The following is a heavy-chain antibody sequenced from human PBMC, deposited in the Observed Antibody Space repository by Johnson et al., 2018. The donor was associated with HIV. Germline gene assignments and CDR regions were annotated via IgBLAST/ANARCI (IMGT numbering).Heavy chain of an antibody. CDR1: RFTFRSYA. D-gene: IGHD1-26*01. Sequence: QMLLVESGGGLVQPGGSLRLSCAASRFTFRSYALHWVRQAPGKVLEWTAVIPYDGSNKYYAASVTGRFTISRANAKNSLYLQMNSLRAEDTAVYYCARAAYSGSHHDAFDIWGQGTMVTVSS. CDR2: IPYDGSNK. V-gene: IGHV3-30*04. J-gene: IGHJ3*02. CDR3: ARAAYSGSHHDAFDI.